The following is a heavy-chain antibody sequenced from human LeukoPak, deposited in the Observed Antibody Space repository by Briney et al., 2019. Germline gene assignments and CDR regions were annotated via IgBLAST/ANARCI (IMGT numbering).Heavy chain of an antibody. CDR1: GFTFSSYS. CDR2: ISSSRSTI. D-gene: IGHD3-16*01. CDR3: VRSLGGGSY. V-gene: IGHV3-48*04. J-gene: IGHJ4*02. Sequence: GGSLRLSCAASGFTFSSYSMNWVRQAPGKGLEWVSYISSSRSTIYYADSVKGRFTISRDNAKNSLYLQMNSLRVEDTAIYYCVRSLGGGSYWGQGTLVIVSP.